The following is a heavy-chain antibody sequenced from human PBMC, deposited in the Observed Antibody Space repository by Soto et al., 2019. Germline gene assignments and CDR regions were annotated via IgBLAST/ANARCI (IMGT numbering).Heavy chain of an antibody. V-gene: IGHV3-30*18. CDR3: AKTHSSGSSRYHFDY. CDR1: GFTFSSYG. D-gene: IGHD6-19*01. Sequence: QVQLVESGGGVVQPGRSLRLCCAASGFTFSSYGMHWVRQAPGKGLEWVAVISYDGSNKYYADSVKGRFTISRDNSKNTLYLQMNSLRAEDTAVYYCAKTHSSGSSRYHFDYWGQGTLVTVSS. CDR2: ISYDGSNK. J-gene: IGHJ4*02.